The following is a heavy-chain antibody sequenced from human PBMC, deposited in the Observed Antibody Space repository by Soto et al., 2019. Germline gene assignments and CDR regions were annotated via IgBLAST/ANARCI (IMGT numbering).Heavy chain of an antibody. CDR2: IYYSGST. Sequence: PSETLSLTCTVSVGSIISYYWSWIRQPPGKGLEWIGYIYYSGSTNYNPSLKSRVTISVDTSKNQFSLKLSSVTAADTAVYYCARGSRTDLFDYWGQGTLVTVSS. CDR3: ARGSRTDLFDY. D-gene: IGHD1-26*01. CDR1: VGSIISYY. J-gene: IGHJ4*02. V-gene: IGHV4-59*01.